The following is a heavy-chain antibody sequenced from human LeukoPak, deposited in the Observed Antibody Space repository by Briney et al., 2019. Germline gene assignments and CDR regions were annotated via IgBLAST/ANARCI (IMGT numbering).Heavy chain of an antibody. V-gene: IGHV3-23*01. Sequence: GGSLRLSCAASGFTFSSYAMSWVRQAPGKGLEWVSGISPSADIKYYADSVKGRFTISRDNSKNMLYLEVISLTADDTAVYYCAINGGGDSGYGNFDYWGQGTLVTVSS. CDR2: ISPSADIK. CDR3: AINGGGDSGYGNFDY. D-gene: IGHD5-12*01. CDR1: GFTFSSYA. J-gene: IGHJ4*02.